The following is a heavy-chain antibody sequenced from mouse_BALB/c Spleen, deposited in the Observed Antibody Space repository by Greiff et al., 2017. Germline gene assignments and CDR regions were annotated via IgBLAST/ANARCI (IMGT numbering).Heavy chain of an antibody. CDR1: GFSLTSYG. J-gene: IGHJ1*01. CDR2: IWAGGST. Sequence: QVQLQQSGPGLVAPSQSLSITCTVSGFSLTSYGVHWVRQPPGKGLEWLGVIWAGGSTNYNSALMARLSIRKDNSKSQVFLKMNSLQTDDTAIYYCVRDNGNYDWYFDVWGAGTTVTVSS. CDR3: VRDNGNYDWYFDV. D-gene: IGHD2-1*01. V-gene: IGHV2-9*02.